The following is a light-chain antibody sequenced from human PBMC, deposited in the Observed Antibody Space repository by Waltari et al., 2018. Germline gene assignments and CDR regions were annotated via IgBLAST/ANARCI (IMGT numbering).Light chain of an antibody. Sequence: DVVMTQSPLSLPITPGQPASISCRSSQTFVHSDGSTYLSWYQQKSGQPPRLLIYKVSNRASGVPDRFSGSGAGTEFTLKISRMEAEDVGVYYCGQGTKVPYSFGQGTKVDIK. V-gene: IGKV2-30*02. CDR1: QTFVHSDGSTY. J-gene: IGKJ2*03. CDR3: GQGTKVPYS. CDR2: KVS.